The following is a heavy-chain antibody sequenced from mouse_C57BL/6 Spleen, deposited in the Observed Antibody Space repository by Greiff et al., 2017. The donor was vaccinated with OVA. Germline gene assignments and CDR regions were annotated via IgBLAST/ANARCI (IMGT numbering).Heavy chain of an antibody. D-gene: IGHD2-2*01. Sequence: QVQLQQSGAELVRPGASVTLSCKASGYTFTDYEMHWVKQTPVHGLEWIGAIDPETGGTAYNQKFKGKAILTADKSSSTAYMELRSLTSEDSAVYYCTRSPMVTTGYYFDYWGQGTTLTVSS. CDR2: IDPETGGT. J-gene: IGHJ2*01. V-gene: IGHV1-15*01. CDR3: TRSPMVTTGYYFDY. CDR1: GYTFTDYE.